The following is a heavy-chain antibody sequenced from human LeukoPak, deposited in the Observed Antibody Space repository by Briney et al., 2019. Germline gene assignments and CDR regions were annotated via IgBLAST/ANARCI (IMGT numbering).Heavy chain of an antibody. Sequence: GASVKVSCKASGGTFSSYAISWVRQAPGQGLEWMGGIIPIFGTANYAQKFQGRVTITADESTSTAYMELSSLRSEDTAAYYCARDGHGGSYRSTTFDYWGQGTLVTVSS. CDR1: GGTFSSYA. J-gene: IGHJ4*02. D-gene: IGHD1-26*01. CDR2: IIPIFGTA. CDR3: ARDGHGGSYRSTTFDY. V-gene: IGHV1-69*13.